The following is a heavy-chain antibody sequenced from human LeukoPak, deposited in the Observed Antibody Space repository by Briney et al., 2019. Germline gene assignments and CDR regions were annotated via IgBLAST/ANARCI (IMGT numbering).Heavy chain of an antibody. Sequence: SETLSLTCTVSGGSISSSSYYWGWIRQPPGKGLEWIGSIYYSGSTYYNPSLKSRVTISVDTSKNQFSLKLSSVTAADAAVYYCARPNWNYVLGFDYWGQGTLVTVSS. J-gene: IGHJ4*02. D-gene: IGHD1-7*01. V-gene: IGHV4-39*07. CDR3: ARPNWNYVLGFDY. CDR2: IYYSGST. CDR1: GGSISSSSYY.